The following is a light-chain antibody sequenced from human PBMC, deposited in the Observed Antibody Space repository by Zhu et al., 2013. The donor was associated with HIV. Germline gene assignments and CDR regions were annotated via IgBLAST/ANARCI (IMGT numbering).Light chain of an antibody. V-gene: IGKV3-20*01. J-gene: IGKJ1*01. CDR2: GAS. Sequence: EIVLTQSPGTLSLSPGESATLSCRASPSASTSYFAWYQVKPGQPPRLLIYGASSRATGIPDRFSGSGSGTDFTLTISRLEPEDFAVYYCQQYGSSPRTFGQGTKVEIK. CDR3: QQYGSSPRT. CDR1: PSASTSY.